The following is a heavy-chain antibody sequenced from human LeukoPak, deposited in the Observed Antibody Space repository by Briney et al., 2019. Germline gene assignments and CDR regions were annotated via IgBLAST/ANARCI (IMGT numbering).Heavy chain of an antibody. CDR2: LSGGGNT. Sequence: GGSLRLSCAASGFTVSTNYMSWVRQAPGKGLEWVSVLSGGGNTDYADSVRGRFTVSRDNSKNTLYLQMNSLRAEDTAVYYWARDQNSWGQGTLVTVSS. V-gene: IGHV3-53*01. CDR1: GFTVSTNY. CDR3: ARDQNS. J-gene: IGHJ5*02.